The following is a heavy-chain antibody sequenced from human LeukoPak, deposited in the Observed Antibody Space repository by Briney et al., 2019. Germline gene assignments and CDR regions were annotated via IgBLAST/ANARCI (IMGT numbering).Heavy chain of an antibody. CDR3: ATGSISVAGRAMDDY. CDR1: GYTFTSYG. CDR2: ISAYNGNT. J-gene: IGHJ4*02. D-gene: IGHD6-19*01. Sequence: ASVKVSCKASGYTFTSYGISWVRQAPGQGLEWMGWISAYNGNTNYAQKLQGRVTMTEDTSTDTAYMELSSLRSEDTAVYYCATGSISVAGRAMDDYWGQGTLVTVSS. V-gene: IGHV1-18*01.